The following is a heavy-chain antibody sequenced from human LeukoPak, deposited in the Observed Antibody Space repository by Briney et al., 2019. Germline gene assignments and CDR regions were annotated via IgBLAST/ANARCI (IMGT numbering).Heavy chain of an antibody. Sequence: SVKVPCKASGGTFSSYAISWVRQAPGQGLEWMGGIIPIFGTANYAQKFQGRVTITADESTSTAYMELSSLRSEDTAVYYCAADVYQYYFDYWGQGTLVTVSS. CDR1: GGTFSSYA. CDR3: AADVYQYYFDY. D-gene: IGHD6-19*01. V-gene: IGHV1-69*01. CDR2: IIPIFGTA. J-gene: IGHJ4*02.